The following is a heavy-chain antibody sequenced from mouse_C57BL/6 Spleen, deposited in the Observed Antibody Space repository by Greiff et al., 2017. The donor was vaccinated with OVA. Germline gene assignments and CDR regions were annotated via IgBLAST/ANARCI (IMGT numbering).Heavy chain of an antibody. V-gene: IGHV10-1*01. Sequence: DVHLVESGGGLVQPKGSLKLSCAASGFSFNTYAMNWVRQAPGKGLEWVARIRSKSNNYATYYADSVKDRFTISRDDSESMLYLQMNNLKTEDTAMYYCVRNYYGSSTWYFDVWGTGTTVTVSS. CDR2: IRSKSNNYAT. J-gene: IGHJ1*03. D-gene: IGHD1-1*01. CDR3: VRNYYGSSTWYFDV. CDR1: GFSFNTYA.